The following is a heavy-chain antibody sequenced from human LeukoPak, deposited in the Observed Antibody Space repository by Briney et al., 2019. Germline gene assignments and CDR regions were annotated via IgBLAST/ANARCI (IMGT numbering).Heavy chain of an antibody. CDR2: ISGSGDNT. V-gene: IGHV3-23*01. CDR1: GITFSSYA. D-gene: IGHD3-22*01. J-gene: IGHJ4*02. CDR3: AKGSYCDSSGSFYFDY. Sequence: QPGGSLRLSCAASGITFSSYAMSWVRQAPGKGLEWVSGISGSGDNTYYADSVKGRFTISRDNSKNTLYVQVNSLGTEDTAAYYCAKGSYCDSSGSFYFDYWGQGTLVTVSS.